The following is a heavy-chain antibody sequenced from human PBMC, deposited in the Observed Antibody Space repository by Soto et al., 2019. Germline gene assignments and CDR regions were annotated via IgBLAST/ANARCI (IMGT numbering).Heavy chain of an antibody. V-gene: IGHV1-69*01. CDR2: LIPIFGTA. D-gene: IGHD4-17*01. CDR3: AREALREAYGDYGGVGGRSDY. J-gene: IGHJ4*02. CDR1: GGTFSSYA. Sequence: QVQLVQSGAEVKKPGSSVKVSCKAYGGTFSSYAISWVRQAPGQGLEWLGGLIPIFGTANYAQKLQGRVTITADESTSTAYTERSSLRSEDTAVYYCAREALREAYGDYGGVGGRSDYWCQGTLVTVSS.